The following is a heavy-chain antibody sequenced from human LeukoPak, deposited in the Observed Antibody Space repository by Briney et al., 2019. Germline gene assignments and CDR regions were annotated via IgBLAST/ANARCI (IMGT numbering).Heavy chain of an antibody. Sequence: PGGSLRLSCAASGLRFSDYYVSWIRQAPGKGLEWVSYISPYGTTIYYADSVKGRFTISRDNAQDSLYLQMNSLRVEDTGIYYCARDWEYNNSPDAYDIWGQGTLVTVSS. CDR3: ARDWEYNNSPDAYDI. CDR2: ISPYGTTI. D-gene: IGHD6-13*01. J-gene: IGHJ3*02. V-gene: IGHV3-11*04. CDR1: GLRFSDYY.